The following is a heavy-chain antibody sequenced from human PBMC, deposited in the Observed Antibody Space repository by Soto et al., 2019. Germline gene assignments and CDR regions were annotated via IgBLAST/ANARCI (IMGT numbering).Heavy chain of an antibody. Sequence: GGSLRLSCAASGFTFSSYSMNWVRQAPGKGLEWVSSISSSSSYIYYADSVKGRFTISRDNAKNSLYLQMNSLRAEDTAVYYCARWRAAAGIAFDIWGQGTMVTVSS. V-gene: IGHV3-21*01. CDR1: GFTFSSYS. CDR3: ARWRAAAGIAFDI. D-gene: IGHD6-13*01. CDR2: ISSSSSYI. J-gene: IGHJ3*02.